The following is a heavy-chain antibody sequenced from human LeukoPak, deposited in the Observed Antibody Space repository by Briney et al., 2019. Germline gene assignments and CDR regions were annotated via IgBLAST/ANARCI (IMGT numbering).Heavy chain of an antibody. CDR3: ARASLLYCSGGSCYSYYYGMDV. V-gene: IGHV1-2*02. J-gene: IGHJ6*02. Sequence: GASVKVSCKASGYTFTGYYMHWVRQAPGQGLEWMGWINPNSGGTNYAQKFQGRVTMTRDTSISTAYMELSRLRSDDTAVYYCARASLLYCSGGSCYSYYYGMDVWGQGTTVTASS. D-gene: IGHD2-15*01. CDR1: GYTFTGYY. CDR2: INPNSGGT.